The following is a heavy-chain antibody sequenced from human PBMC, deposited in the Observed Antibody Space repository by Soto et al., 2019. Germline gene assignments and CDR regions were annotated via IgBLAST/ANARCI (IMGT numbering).Heavy chain of an antibody. CDR2: IIPIFGTA. CDR3: ARDRYGSGSYYFDY. V-gene: IGHV1-69*01. Sequence: QVQLVQSGAEVKKPGSSVKVSCKASGGTFSSYAISWVRQAPGQGLERMGGIIPIFGTANYAQKFQGRVTITADESTSTAYMELSSLRSEDTAVYYCARDRYGSGSYYFDYWGQGTLVTVSS. D-gene: IGHD3-10*01. CDR1: GGTFSSYA. J-gene: IGHJ4*02.